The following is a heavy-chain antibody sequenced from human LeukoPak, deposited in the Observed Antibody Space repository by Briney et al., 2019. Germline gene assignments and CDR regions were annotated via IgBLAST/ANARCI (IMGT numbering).Heavy chain of an antibody. Sequence: GASVKVSCKASGGTFSSYAISWVRQALGQGLEWMGGIIPIFGTANYAQKFQGRVTITADESTSTAYMELSSLRSEDTAVYYCARETIVVVPAAMDLYYYYGMDVWGQGTTVTVSS. D-gene: IGHD2-2*01. CDR1: GGTFSSYA. J-gene: IGHJ6*02. CDR2: IIPIFGTA. V-gene: IGHV1-69*13. CDR3: ARETIVVVPAAMDLYYYYGMDV.